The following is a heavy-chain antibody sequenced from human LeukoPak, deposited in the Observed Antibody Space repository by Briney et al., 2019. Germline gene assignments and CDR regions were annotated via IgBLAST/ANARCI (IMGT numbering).Heavy chain of an antibody. CDR3: ARGEYDSSGYYFDY. Sequence: PSETLSLTCSVSGGSFSSYYWSWIRQPPGKGLEWIGYMYYSGSTNYNPSLKSRVTISVDTSKNQFSLKLSSVTAADTAVYYCARGEYDSSGYYFDYWGQGTLVTVSS. J-gene: IGHJ4*02. CDR2: MYYSGST. V-gene: IGHV4-59*01. D-gene: IGHD3-22*01. CDR1: GGSFSSYY.